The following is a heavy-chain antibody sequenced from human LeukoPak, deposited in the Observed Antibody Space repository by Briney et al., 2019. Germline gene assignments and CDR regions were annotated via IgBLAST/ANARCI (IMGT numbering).Heavy chain of an antibody. J-gene: IGHJ3*02. V-gene: IGHV1-18*01. CDR3: AVLYYYDSSGIDAFDI. Sequence: ASVKVSCKASGYTFTSYGISWVRQAPGQGLEWMGWISAYNGNTNYAQKLQGRVTMTTDASTSTAYMELRSLRSDDTAVYYCAVLYYYDSSGIDAFDIWGQGTMVTVSS. CDR2: ISAYNGNT. D-gene: IGHD3-22*01. CDR1: GYTFTSYG.